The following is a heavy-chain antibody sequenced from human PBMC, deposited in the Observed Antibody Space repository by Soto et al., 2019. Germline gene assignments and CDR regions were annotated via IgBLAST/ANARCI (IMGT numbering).Heavy chain of an antibody. CDR3: GRGIRGIVVPHDAFDI. CDR1: GGSISSYY. D-gene: IGHD3-22*01. V-gene: IGHV4-59*08. Sequence: SETLSLTCTVSGGSISSYYWSWIRQPPGKGLEWIGYIYYSGSTNYNPSLKSRVTISVDTSKNQFSLKLSSVTAADTAVYYCGRGIRGIVVPHDAFDIWGQGTMVTVSS. CDR2: IYYSGST. J-gene: IGHJ3*02.